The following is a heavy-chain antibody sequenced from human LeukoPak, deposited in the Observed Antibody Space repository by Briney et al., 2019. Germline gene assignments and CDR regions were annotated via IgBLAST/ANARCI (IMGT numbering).Heavy chain of an antibody. J-gene: IGHJ4*02. CDR2: LYNSGST. V-gene: IGHV4-59*08. CDR3: ARAVADKTFDY. CDR1: GGSISSYY. Sequence: SETLSLTCTVSGGSISSYYWSWIRQPPGKGLEWIGHLYNSGSTNYHPSLQSRLTISVDTSKNQFSLRLSSVTAADTAVYYCARAVADKTFDYWGPGTLVTVSS.